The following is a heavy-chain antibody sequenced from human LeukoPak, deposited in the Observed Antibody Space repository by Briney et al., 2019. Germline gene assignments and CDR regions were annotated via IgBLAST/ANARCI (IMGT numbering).Heavy chain of an antibody. Sequence: ASVKVSCKASGYTFTSYDINGVRQATGQGLEWMGCMNPNSGNTGYAQKFQGRVTMTRNTSISTAYMELSRLRSEDTAVYYCATAGYYGSGSYYFDYWGQGTLVTVSS. CDR1: GYTFTSYD. CDR2: MNPNSGNT. J-gene: IGHJ4*02. V-gene: IGHV1-8*01. CDR3: ATAGYYGSGSYYFDY. D-gene: IGHD3-10*01.